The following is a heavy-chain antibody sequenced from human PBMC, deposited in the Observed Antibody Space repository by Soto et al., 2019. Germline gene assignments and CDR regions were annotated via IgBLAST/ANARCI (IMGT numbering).Heavy chain of an antibody. CDR1: GYTFISSE. J-gene: IGHJ4*02. CDR2: MNPNTGYT. CDR3: AREGTEGAAGGPFDY. V-gene: IGHV1-8*01. D-gene: IGHD6-13*01. Sequence: ASVKVSCKASGYTFISSEIVWVRQATGQGLEWVGLMNPNTGYTESAGKFQGRVTMTRDISINTAYLELSGLASEDTAVYYCAREGTEGAAGGPFDYWGQGTLVTVSS.